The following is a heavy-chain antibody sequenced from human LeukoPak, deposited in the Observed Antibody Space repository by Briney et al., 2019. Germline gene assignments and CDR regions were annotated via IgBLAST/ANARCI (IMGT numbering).Heavy chain of an antibody. CDR3: ARGMGASRYFDSLYYYMDV. CDR2: INPSGGST. J-gene: IGHJ6*03. D-gene: IGHD3-9*01. CDR1: GYTFTSYY. Sequence: ASVKVSCKASGYTFTSYYMHWVRQAPGQGLEWMGIINPSGGSTSYAQKFQGRVTMTRDTSTSTVYMELSSLRSEDTAVYYCARGMGASRYFDSLYYYMDVWGKGTTVTISS. V-gene: IGHV1-46*01.